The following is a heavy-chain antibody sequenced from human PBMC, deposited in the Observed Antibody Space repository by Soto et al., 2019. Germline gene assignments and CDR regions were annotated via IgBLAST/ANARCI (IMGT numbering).Heavy chain of an antibody. CDR2: ISSSSSTI. CDR3: ARDRQLAGNYYYYTMDV. Sequence: EVQLVESGGGLVQPGGSLRLSCAASGFTFISYGMNWVRQAPGKGLEWVSYISSSSSTIYYADSVKGRFTISRDNADNSLFLQMNSLRDEDTAVYYCARDRQLAGNYYYYTMDVWGQGTTVTVSS. V-gene: IGHV3-48*02. J-gene: IGHJ6*02. CDR1: GFTFISYG. D-gene: IGHD1-1*01.